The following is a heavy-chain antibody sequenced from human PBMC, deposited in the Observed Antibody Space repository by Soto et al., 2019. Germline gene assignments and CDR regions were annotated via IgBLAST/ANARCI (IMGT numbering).Heavy chain of an antibody. CDR3: AREMYCSGGSCERDDAFDI. CDR2: ISSSSSYI. D-gene: IGHD2-15*01. V-gene: IGHV3-21*01. J-gene: IGHJ3*02. Sequence: WGSLRLSCAASGFTISSYSMNWVRQAPGKGLEWVSSISSSSSYIYYADSVKGRFTISRDNAKNSLYLQMNSLRAEDTAVYYCAREMYCSGGSCERDDAFDIWGQGTMVTVSS. CDR1: GFTISSYS.